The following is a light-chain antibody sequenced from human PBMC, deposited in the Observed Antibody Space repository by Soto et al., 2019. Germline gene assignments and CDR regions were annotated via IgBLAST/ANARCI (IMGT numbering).Light chain of an antibody. V-gene: IGKV3-20*01. J-gene: IGKJ2*01. Sequence: EIVLTQSPGTLSLSPGERATLSCRASQSVSSNYLAWYQQKPGQAPRLLIHGASSRATGIPDKFSGSGSGADFTLTISRLEPEDFAVYYCQQYSSSPYTFGQGNKLEIK. CDR2: GAS. CDR1: QSVSSNY. CDR3: QQYSSSPYT.